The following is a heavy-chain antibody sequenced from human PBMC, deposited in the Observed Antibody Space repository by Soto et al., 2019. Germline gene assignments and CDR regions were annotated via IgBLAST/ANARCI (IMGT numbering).Heavy chain of an antibody. CDR2: IIPIFGTA. CDR1: GGTFSSYA. D-gene: IGHD5-12*01. J-gene: IGHJ4*02. Sequence: QVQLVQSGAEVKKPGSSVKVSCKASGGTFSSYAISWVRQAPGQGLEWMGGIIPIFGTANYAQKFQGRVTITADNSTSTAHMELSSLRSEDTAVYYCARKGLRDGYNRYYFDYWGQGTLVTVSS. CDR3: ARKGLRDGYNRYYFDY. V-gene: IGHV1-69*06.